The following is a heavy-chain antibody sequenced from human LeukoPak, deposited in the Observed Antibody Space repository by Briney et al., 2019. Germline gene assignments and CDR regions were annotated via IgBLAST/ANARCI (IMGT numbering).Heavy chain of an antibody. D-gene: IGHD3-3*01. Sequence: GGSLRLSCAASGFPFTKYWMSWVRQAPGKGLELVANIKQDRSEKYYVNSVKGRFTISRDNAKNSLYLQMNSLRAEDTAVYYCARLREIPVFGVVTKSTSYFDYWGQGTLVTVSS. CDR1: GFPFTKYW. CDR2: IKQDRSEK. CDR3: ARLREIPVFGVVTKSTSYFDY. V-gene: IGHV3-7*01. J-gene: IGHJ4*02.